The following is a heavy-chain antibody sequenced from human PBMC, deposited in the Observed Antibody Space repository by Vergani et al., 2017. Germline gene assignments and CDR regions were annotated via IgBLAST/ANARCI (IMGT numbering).Heavy chain of an antibody. CDR3: AKDPRRLFWSGNL. CDR2: ISGSGGST. Sequence: EVQLLESGGGLVQPGGSLRLSCAASGFTFSSYAMSWVRQAPGKGLEWVSAISGSGGSTYYADSVKGRFTISRDNSKNTLYLQMNSLGAEDTAVYYCAKDPRRLFWSGNLWGQGTLVTVSS. V-gene: IGHV3-23*01. J-gene: IGHJ5*02. D-gene: IGHD3-3*01. CDR1: GFTFSSYA.